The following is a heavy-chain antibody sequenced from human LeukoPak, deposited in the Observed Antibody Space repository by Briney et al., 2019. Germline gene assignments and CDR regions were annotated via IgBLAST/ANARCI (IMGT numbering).Heavy chain of an antibody. D-gene: IGHD1/OR15-1a*01. V-gene: IGHV3-48*03. CDR1: GFTLRNYE. CDR3: ARFFEHYRV. J-gene: IGHJ4*03. CDR2: ISSATT. Sequence: GGSLRLSCAASGFTLRNYEMSWVRQAPGRGLEWVSFISSATTKYSDSVRGRFTVSRENAKNSLFLQMNSLRAEDSAVYYCARFFEHYRVWGHGIPVTVSS.